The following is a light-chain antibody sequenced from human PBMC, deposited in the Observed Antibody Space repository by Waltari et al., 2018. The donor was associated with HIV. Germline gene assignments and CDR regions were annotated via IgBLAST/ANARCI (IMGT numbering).Light chain of an antibody. J-gene: IGLJ3*02. CDR3: RSFTSNLNVLV. V-gene: IGLV2-14*03. CDR1: PRAPRSSTS. CDR2: NDS. Sequence: TQPPPTHAPPRSSATISGLHPPRAPRSSTSVPWYQQHPGAAPKLLIYNDSSRPSGVPDRFSGSRSGASASLAISGLQAEDEADYYCRSFTSNLNVLVFGAGTRLTVL.